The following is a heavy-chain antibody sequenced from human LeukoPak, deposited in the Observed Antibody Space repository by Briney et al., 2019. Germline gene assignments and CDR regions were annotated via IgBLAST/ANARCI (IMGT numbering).Heavy chain of an antibody. J-gene: IGHJ4*02. CDR1: GGSISSGGYY. CDR3: ATADTAMVSSLGY. D-gene: IGHD5-18*01. CDR2: IYYSGST. Sequence: SETLSLACTVSGGSISSGGYYWSWLRQHPGQGLEWIGYIYYSGSTYYNPSLKSRVTISVDTSKNQFSLKLSSVTAADTAVYYCATADTAMVSSLGYWGQGTLVTVSS. V-gene: IGHV4-31*03.